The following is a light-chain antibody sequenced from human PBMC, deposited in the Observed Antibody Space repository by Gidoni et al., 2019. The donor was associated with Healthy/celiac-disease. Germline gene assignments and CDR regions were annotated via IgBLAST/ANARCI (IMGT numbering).Light chain of an antibody. CDR2: GAS. CDR1: QSVSSSY. J-gene: IGKJ5*01. V-gene: IGKV3-20*01. Sequence: EIALTQLPGTLSLSPGERPTPACRASQSVSSSYLAWYQQKPGQAPRLLIYGASSRATGIPDRFSGSGSGTDFTLTISRLEPEDFAVYYCQQYGSSLPITFGQGTRLEIK. CDR3: QQYGSSLPIT.